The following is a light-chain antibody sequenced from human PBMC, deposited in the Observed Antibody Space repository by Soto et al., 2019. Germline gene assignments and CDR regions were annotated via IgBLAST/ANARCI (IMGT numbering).Light chain of an antibody. CDR2: KAS. CDR3: QHYNSYSEA. Sequence: DIQMTQSPSTLSGSVGDRGTITCRASQTISGWLAWYQQKPGKAPKLLIYKASTLKSGVPSRFSGSGSGTEFTLTISSLQPDDLATYYCQHYNSYSEAFGQGTKVELK. CDR1: QTISGW. J-gene: IGKJ1*01. V-gene: IGKV1-5*03.